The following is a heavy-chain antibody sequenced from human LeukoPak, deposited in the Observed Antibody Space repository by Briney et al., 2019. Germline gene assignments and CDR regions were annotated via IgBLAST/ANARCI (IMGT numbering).Heavy chain of an antibody. D-gene: IGHD6-13*01. CDR1: GFTFSNYG. CDR2: IWYDESNK. V-gene: IGHV3-33*01. J-gene: IGHJ2*01. Sequence: GGSLRLSCAASGFTFSNYGMHWVRQAPGKGLEWVAVIWYDESNKYYADSVKGRFTISRENAKNSLYLQMNSLRAGDTAVYYCARCIAAAGTSNWYFDLWGRGTLVTVSS. CDR3: ARCIAAAGTSNWYFDL.